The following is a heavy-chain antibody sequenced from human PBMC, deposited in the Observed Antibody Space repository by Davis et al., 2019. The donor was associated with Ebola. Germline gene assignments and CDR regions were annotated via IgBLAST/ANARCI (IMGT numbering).Heavy chain of an antibody. J-gene: IGHJ1*01. CDR1: AFTFTSYS. CDR3: ARDSVATVSTGSFFQH. V-gene: IGHV3-21*01. D-gene: IGHD4-11*01. Sequence: GESLKISCAASAFTFTSYSMNCVRQAPGKGLEWVSSISSGSSYIYYADSVKGRFTISRDNPKNSLFLQMNSLRAEDTAVYYCARDSVATVSTGSFFQHWGQGTLVTVSS. CDR2: ISSGSSYI.